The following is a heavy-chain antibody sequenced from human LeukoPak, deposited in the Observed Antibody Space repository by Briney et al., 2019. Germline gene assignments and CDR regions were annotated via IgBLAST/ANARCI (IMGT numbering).Heavy chain of an antibody. D-gene: IGHD2/OR15-2a*01. Sequence: GGSLRLSCAASGFSFSSYWMSWVRQAPGKGLEWVANTKQDGSEKNYVDSVKGRFTISRDNAKNSLFLQMNNLRAEDTAVYYCTRGGLAGSTIGFDYWGQGTLVTVSS. CDR2: TKQDGSEK. CDR3: TRGGLAGSTIGFDY. V-gene: IGHV3-7*01. CDR1: GFSFSSYW. J-gene: IGHJ4*02.